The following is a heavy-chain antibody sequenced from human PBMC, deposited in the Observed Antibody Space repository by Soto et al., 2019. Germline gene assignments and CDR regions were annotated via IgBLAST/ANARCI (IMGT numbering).Heavy chain of an antibody. CDR1: GFTFSSFS. V-gene: IGHV3-7*01. CDR3: VRGGGALDM. Sequence: GGSLRLSCATSGFTFSSFSMSWARQAPGKGLEWVANIRHDGGDKHYVDSVKGRFTISRDNAEKSLTLQMNSLRAEDTAVYFCVRGGGALDMWGQGTMVTVSS. CDR2: IRHDGGDK. D-gene: IGHD2-15*01. J-gene: IGHJ3*02.